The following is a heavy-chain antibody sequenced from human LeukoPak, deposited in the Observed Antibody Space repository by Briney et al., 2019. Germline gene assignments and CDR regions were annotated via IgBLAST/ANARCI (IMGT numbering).Heavy chain of an antibody. CDR3: AGEIAVAGSDY. CDR1: GFTFSDYY. Sequence: NAGGSLRLSCAASGFTFSDYYMSWIRQAPGKGLEWVSYISSSGSTIYYADSVKGRFTISRDNAKNSLYLQMNSLRADDTAVYYCAGEIAVAGSDYWGQGTLVTVSS. D-gene: IGHD6-19*01. CDR2: ISSSGSTI. J-gene: IGHJ4*02. V-gene: IGHV3-11*01.